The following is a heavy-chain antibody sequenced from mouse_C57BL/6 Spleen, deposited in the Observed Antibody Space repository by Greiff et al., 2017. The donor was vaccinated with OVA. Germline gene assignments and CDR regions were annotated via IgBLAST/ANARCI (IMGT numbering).Heavy chain of an antibody. V-gene: IGHV5-4*01. CDR3: ARDMGDGSNYFDY. Sequence: EVNVVESGGGLVKPGGSLKLSCAASGFTFSSYAMSWVRQTPEKRLEWVATISDGGSYTYYPDNVKGRFTISRDNAKNNLYLQMSHLKSEDTAMYYCARDMGDGSNYFDYWGQGTTLTVSS. CDR2: ISDGGSYT. J-gene: IGHJ2*01. D-gene: IGHD2-3*01. CDR1: GFTFSSYA.